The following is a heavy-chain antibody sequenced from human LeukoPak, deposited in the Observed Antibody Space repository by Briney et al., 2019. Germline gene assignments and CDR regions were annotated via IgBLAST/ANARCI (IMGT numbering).Heavy chain of an antibody. CDR1: GYTFTGYY. J-gene: IGHJ6*03. V-gene: IGHV1-2*02. CDR2: INPNSGGT. Sequence: GASVKVSCKASGYTFTGYYMHWVRQAPGQGLEWMGWINPNSGGTNYAQKFQGRVTMTRDTSISTAYMELSRLRSDDTAVYYCASHEMTTVTSIVYYMDVWGKGTTVTISS. D-gene: IGHD4-17*01. CDR3: ASHEMTTVTSIVYYMDV.